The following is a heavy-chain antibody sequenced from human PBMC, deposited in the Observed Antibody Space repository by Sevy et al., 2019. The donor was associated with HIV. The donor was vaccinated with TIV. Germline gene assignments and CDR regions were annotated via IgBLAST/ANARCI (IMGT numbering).Heavy chain of an antibody. CDR1: GFTVSSNY. J-gene: IGHJ3*02. D-gene: IGHD2-2*01. Sequence: GGSLRLSCAASGFTVSSNYMSWVRQAPGKGLEGGPVIYSGGSTYYADSGKGRFTISRDNSKNTLYLKMNSLRAEDTAVYYCARDCSSTSCPGSDAFDIWGQGTMVTVSS. CDR3: ARDCSSTSCPGSDAFDI. CDR2: IYSGGST. V-gene: IGHV3-66*02.